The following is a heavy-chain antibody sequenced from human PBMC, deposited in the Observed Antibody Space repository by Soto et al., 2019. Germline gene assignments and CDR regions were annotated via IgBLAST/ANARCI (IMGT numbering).Heavy chain of an antibody. CDR3: ARVEQLWFLVDY. D-gene: IGHD5-18*01. V-gene: IGHV4-30-4*01. CDR1: GGSFSSGDYY. Sequence: KASETLSLTCTVSGGSFSSGDYYWGWIRQPPGKGLEWIGYIYYSGSTSYNPSLKSRVTISLDTSRNQFSLNLGSVTAADTAVYYCARVEQLWFLVDYWGHGTLVTVSS. CDR2: IYYSGST. J-gene: IGHJ4*01.